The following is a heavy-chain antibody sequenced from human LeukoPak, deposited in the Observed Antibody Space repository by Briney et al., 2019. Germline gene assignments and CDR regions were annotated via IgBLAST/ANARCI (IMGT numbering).Heavy chain of an antibody. Sequence: SETLSLTCTVSGGSISSSGFYWGWIRQPPGKGLEWIGTIYYSGSTYYKPSLKSRVTISVDTSKNQFSLKLSSVTAADTAVYYCARQLGQQLVLGSYYYMDVWGKGTTVTVTS. V-gene: IGHV4-39*01. CDR2: IYYSGST. CDR1: GGSISSSGFY. D-gene: IGHD6-13*01. J-gene: IGHJ6*03. CDR3: ARQLGQQLVLGSYYYMDV.